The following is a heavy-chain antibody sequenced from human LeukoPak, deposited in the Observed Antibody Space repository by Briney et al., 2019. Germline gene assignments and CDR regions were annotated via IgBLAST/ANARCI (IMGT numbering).Heavy chain of an antibody. V-gene: IGHV3-30*02. CDR1: GFTFSTYG. J-gene: IGHJ6*03. CDR3: AKDPGMDLYYYYLDV. Sequence: GGSLRLSCRASGFTFSTYGMHWVRQAPGKGLEWVAFIRYDGNNKNYADSVKGRFTISRDNSKNTLYLQMNSLRGEDTAVYYCAKDPGMDLYYYYLDVWGKGTTVTVSS. D-gene: IGHD5-18*01. CDR2: IRYDGNNK.